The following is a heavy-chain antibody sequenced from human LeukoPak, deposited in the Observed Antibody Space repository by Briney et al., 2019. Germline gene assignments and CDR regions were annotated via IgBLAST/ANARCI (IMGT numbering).Heavy chain of an antibody. CDR3: SRIGNAGIDY. Sequence: GGSLRLSCAAGGFPFGDYALSWFRQAPGKGLNWVGYIRSAVYGGTTETAASLKDRFTVSRDDYKSVVYLQMSSLKTDDTAIYYCSRIGNAGIDYWGQGTLVTVSS. D-gene: IGHD3-10*01. CDR1: GFPFGDYA. V-gene: IGHV3-49*03. J-gene: IGHJ4*02. CDR2: IRSAVYGGTT.